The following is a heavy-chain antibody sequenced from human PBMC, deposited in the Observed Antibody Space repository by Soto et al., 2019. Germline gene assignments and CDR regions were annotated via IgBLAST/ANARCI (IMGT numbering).Heavy chain of an antibody. CDR3: ARGRGYCTNGVCYSPKYYFDY. Sequence: SETLSLTCAVYGGSFSGYYWSWIRQPPGKGLEWIGEINHSGSTNYNPSLKSRVTISVDTSKNQFSLKLSSVTAADTAVYYCARGRGYCTNGVCYSPKYYFDYWGQGTLVTVSS. CDR2: INHSGST. CDR1: GGSFSGYY. V-gene: IGHV4-34*01. D-gene: IGHD2-8*01. J-gene: IGHJ4*02.